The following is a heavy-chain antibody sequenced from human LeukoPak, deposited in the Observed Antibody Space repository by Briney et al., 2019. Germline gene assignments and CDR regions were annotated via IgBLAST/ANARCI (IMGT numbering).Heavy chain of an antibody. CDR3: ARFPFLGDSSGSDAFDI. V-gene: IGHV1-3*01. CDR1: GYTFTSYA. Sequence: ASVKVSCKASGYTFTSYAMHWVRQAPGQRLEWMGWINAGNGNTKYSQKFQGRVTITRDTSASTAYMELSSLRSEDTAVYYCARFPFLGDSSGSDAFDIWGQGTMVTVSS. CDR2: INAGNGNT. D-gene: IGHD3-22*01. J-gene: IGHJ3*02.